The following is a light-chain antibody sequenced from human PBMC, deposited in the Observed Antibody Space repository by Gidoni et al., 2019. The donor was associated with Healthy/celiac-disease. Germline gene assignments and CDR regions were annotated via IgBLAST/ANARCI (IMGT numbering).Light chain of an antibody. CDR1: QSVSSSY. J-gene: IGKJ1*01. Sequence: TVLTQSPGTLSLSPGERATLSCRASQSVSSSYLAWYQQKPGQAPRLLIYGASSRATGIPDRFSGSGSGTDFTLTISRLEPEDFAVYYCQQYGSSPWTFXQXTKVEIK. V-gene: IGKV3-20*01. CDR3: QQYGSSPWT. CDR2: GAS.